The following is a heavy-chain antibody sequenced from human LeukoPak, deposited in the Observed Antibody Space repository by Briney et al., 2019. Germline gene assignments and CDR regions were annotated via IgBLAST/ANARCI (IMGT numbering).Heavy chain of an antibody. CDR3: ARVAKERVGGVYYFDY. CDR2: IGTAGDT. CDR1: GFTFSDYD. D-gene: IGHD1-1*01. V-gene: IGHV3-13*01. Sequence: GGSLRLSCAASGFTFSDYDMHWVRQATGKGLEWVSAIGTAGDTYYTGSVKGRFTISRENAKNSLYLQMNSLRAGDTAVYYCARVAKERVGGVYYFDYWGQGTLVTVSP. J-gene: IGHJ4*02.